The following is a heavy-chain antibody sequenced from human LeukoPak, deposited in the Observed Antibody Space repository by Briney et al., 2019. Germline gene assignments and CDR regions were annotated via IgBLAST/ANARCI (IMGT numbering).Heavy chain of an antibody. V-gene: IGHV3-30-3*01. CDR1: GFTFSSYA. CDR3: TRDRHCSNGVCQNPPGMDV. J-gene: IGHJ6*02. CDR2: ISYDGSNK. Sequence: GGSLRLSCAASGFTFSSYAMHWVRQAPGKGLEWVAVISYDGSNKYYADSVKGRFTISRDNSKNTLYLQMNSLRAEDTAVYYCTRDRHCSNGVCQNPPGMDVWGQGTMVTVSS. D-gene: IGHD2-8*01.